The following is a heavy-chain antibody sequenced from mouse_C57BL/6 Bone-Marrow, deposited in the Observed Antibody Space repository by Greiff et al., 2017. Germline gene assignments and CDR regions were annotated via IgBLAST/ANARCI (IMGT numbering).Heavy chain of an antibody. CDR3: ARYYSNYVPFFAY. D-gene: IGHD2-5*01. CDR2: INPNYGTT. Sequence: EVKLMESGPELVKPGASVKISCKASGYSFTDYNMNWVKQSNGKSLEWIGVINPNYGTTSYNQKFKGKATLTVDQSSSTAYMQLNSLTSEDSAVYYCARYYSNYVPFFAYWGQGTLVTVSA. CDR1: GYSFTDYN. V-gene: IGHV1-39*01. J-gene: IGHJ3*01.